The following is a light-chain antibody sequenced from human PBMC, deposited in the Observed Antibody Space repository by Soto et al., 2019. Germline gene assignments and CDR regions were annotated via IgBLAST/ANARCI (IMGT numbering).Light chain of an antibody. Sequence: QFALTQPRSVSGSPGQSVTISCTGTSSDVGGYNYVSWYQQHPGKAPKVMIYDVSKRPSGVPDRFSGSKSGNTASLTISGLQAEDEADYYCCSYAGSPYVFGTGTKLTVL. CDR3: CSYAGSPYV. CDR2: DVS. CDR1: SSDVGGYNY. J-gene: IGLJ1*01. V-gene: IGLV2-11*01.